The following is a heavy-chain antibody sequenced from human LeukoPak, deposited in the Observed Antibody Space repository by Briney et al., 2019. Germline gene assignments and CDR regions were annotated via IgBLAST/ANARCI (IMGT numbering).Heavy chain of an antibody. CDR1: GLTFDDYA. Sequence: GGSLRLACAASGLTFDDYAMHWVRQAPGKGLEGVSGISWNSGSIGYADSVKGRFTISRDNAKNSLYLQMNSLRAEDTALYYCAKDGDSGSYYFLGMDVWGQGTTVTVSS. V-gene: IGHV3-9*01. D-gene: IGHD1-26*01. CDR2: ISWNSGSI. J-gene: IGHJ6*02. CDR3: AKDGDSGSYYFLGMDV.